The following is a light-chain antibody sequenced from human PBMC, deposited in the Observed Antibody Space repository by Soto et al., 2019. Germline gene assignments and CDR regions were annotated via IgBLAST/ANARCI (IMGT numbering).Light chain of an antibody. CDR3: QESHSTSWT. J-gene: IGKJ1*01. CDR1: ESIASY. CDR2: AAS. Sequence: DIQMTQSPSSLSASIGDRVTITCRASESIASYLNWYQQKPGRTPKLLIHAASTLQSGVPSRFSGRGSGTHFTLTISSPQPEDFATYYCQESHSTSWTFGQGTKVEIK. V-gene: IGKV1-39*01.